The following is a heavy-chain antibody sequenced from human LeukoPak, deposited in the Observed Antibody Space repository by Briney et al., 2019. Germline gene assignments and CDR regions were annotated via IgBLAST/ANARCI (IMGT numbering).Heavy chain of an antibody. J-gene: IGHJ4*02. V-gene: IGHV4-39*01. CDR2: IYYSGST. CDR1: GGSISSSSYY. Sequence: SETLSLTCPVSGGSISSSSYYWGWIRQPPGKGLEWIGSIYYSGSTYYNPSLKSRVTISVDTSKNQFSLKLSSVTAADTAVYYCARLDYYAACFDYWGQGTLVTVSS. CDR3: ARLDYYAACFDY. D-gene: IGHD3-10*01.